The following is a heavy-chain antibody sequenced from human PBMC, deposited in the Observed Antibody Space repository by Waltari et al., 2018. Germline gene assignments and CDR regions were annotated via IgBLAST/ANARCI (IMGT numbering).Heavy chain of an antibody. Sequence: QMQLVESGGGVVQPGRSLRLSCAASGFSFSNCNMHWVRQAPGQGMECVAGIANDGSNKEYADSVKSRFTVSRENSKNTLYLQINSLRDDDTAVYYCVKYSGFDYFFDYWGQGTLVTVSS. CDR1: GFSFSNCN. J-gene: IGHJ4*02. CDR3: VKYSGFDYFFDY. D-gene: IGHD5-12*01. V-gene: IGHV3-30*18. CDR2: IANDGSNK.